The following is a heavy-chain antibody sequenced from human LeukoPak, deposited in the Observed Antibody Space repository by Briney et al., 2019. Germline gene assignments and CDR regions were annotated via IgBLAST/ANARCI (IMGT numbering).Heavy chain of an antibody. Sequence: GGSLRLSCAASGFTVSSNYMSWVRQAPGKGLEWVSVIYSGGSTYYADSVKGRFTISRDNSKNTLYLQMNSLRAEDTAVYYCARDESFYGSGRYYWGQGTLVAVSS. J-gene: IGHJ4*02. CDR3: ARDESFYGSGRYY. V-gene: IGHV3-53*01. D-gene: IGHD3-10*01. CDR1: GFTVSSNY. CDR2: IYSGGST.